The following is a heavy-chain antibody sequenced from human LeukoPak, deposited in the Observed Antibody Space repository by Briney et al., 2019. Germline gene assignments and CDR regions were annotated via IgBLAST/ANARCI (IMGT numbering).Heavy chain of an antibody. Sequence: ASVKVSCKASGYPFTGHFIHWVRQAPGHGLEWVGWINPNSGDTNYGPKFQGRVTMTRDTSISTAYMELRRLTSDDTAMYYCATPPDGAMLGEDFDYWGRGTLVTVSS. CDR3: ATPPDGAMLGEDFDY. CDR1: GYPFTGHF. J-gene: IGHJ4*02. V-gene: IGHV1-2*02. D-gene: IGHD3-10*01. CDR2: INPNSGDT.